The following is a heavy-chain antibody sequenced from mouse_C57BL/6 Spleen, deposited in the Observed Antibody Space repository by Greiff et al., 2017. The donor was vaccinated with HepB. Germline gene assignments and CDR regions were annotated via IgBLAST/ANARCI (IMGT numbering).Heavy chain of an antibody. CDR1: GYTFTSYW. V-gene: IGHV1-64*01. CDR2: IHPNSGST. CDR3: AREEARYDYDGYFDV. J-gene: IGHJ1*03. D-gene: IGHD2-4*01. Sequence: QVQLKESGAELVKPGASVKLSCKASGYTFTSYWMHWVKQRPGQGLEWIGMIHPNSGSTNYNEKFKSKATLTVDKSTSTAYMQLSSLTSEDSAVYYGAREEARYDYDGYFDVWGTGTTVTVSS.